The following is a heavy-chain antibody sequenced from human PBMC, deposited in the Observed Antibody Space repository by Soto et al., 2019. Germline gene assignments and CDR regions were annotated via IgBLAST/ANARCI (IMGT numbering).Heavy chain of an antibody. CDR2: ISAYNGNT. J-gene: IGHJ3*02. D-gene: IGHD3-22*01. CDR3: ARDNWIYYDSSGSPDAFDI. Sequence: GASVKVSCKASGYTFTSYGISWVRQAPGQGLEWMGWISAYNGNTNYAQNLQGRVTMTTDTSTSTAYMELRSLRSDDTAVYYCARDNWIYYDSSGSPDAFDIRAQRTMVTGSS. V-gene: IGHV1-18*01. CDR1: GYTFTSYG.